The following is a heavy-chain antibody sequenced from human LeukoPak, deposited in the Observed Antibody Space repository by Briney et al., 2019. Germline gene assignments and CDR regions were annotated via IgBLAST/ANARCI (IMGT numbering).Heavy chain of an antibody. J-gene: IGHJ3*02. D-gene: IGHD2-15*01. CDR2: ISSSSSTI. V-gene: IGHV3-48*02. Sequence: PGGSLRLSCAASGFTFSSYSMNWVRQAPGKGLEWVSYISSSSSTIYYADSVKGRFTISRDNAKNLLYLQVNSLRDEDTAVYYCARPNCSGGSCYADAFDIWGQGTMVTVSS. CDR1: GFTFSSYS. CDR3: ARPNCSGGSCYADAFDI.